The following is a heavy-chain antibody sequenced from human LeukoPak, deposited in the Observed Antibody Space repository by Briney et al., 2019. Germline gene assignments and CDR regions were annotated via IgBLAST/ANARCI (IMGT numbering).Heavy chain of an antibody. Sequence: GGSLRLSCAASGFTFSSYGMHWVRQAPGKGLEWVAVIWYDGSNKYYADSVKGRFTISRDNSKNTLYLQMNSLRAEGTAVYYCARGRFIAGTTAYYFDYWGQGTLVTVSS. CDR3: ARGRFIAGTTAYYFDY. V-gene: IGHV3-33*01. J-gene: IGHJ4*02. D-gene: IGHD1-26*01. CDR2: IWYDGSNK. CDR1: GFTFSSYG.